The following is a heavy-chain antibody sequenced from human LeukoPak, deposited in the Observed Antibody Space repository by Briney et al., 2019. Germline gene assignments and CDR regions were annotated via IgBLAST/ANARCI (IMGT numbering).Heavy chain of an antibody. CDR3: AREVDHRPTIIDY. J-gene: IGHJ4*02. Sequence: PGGSLRLSCAASGFTFSDYYMSWIRQAPGKGLEWVSYISSSSSYTNYADSVKGRFTISRDNSKNTLSLQMNSLRADDTAVFYCAREVDHRPTIIDYWGQGALVTVSS. D-gene: IGHD3-9*01. CDR1: GFTFSDYY. V-gene: IGHV3-11*05. CDR2: ISSSSSYT.